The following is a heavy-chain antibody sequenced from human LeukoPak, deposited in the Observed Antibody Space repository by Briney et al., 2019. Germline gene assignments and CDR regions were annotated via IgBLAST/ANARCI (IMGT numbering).Heavy chain of an antibody. J-gene: IGHJ4*02. D-gene: IGHD3-10*01. V-gene: IGHV4-39*07. CDR2: IYYSGST. Sequence: SETLSLTCTVSGGSISSSSYYWGWIRQPPGKGLEWIGSIYYSGSTYYNPSLKSRVTISVDTSKNQFSLKLSSVTAADTAVYFCARDLSGSLYFDCWGQGVLVTVSS. CDR3: ARDLSGSLYFDC. CDR1: GGSISSSSYY.